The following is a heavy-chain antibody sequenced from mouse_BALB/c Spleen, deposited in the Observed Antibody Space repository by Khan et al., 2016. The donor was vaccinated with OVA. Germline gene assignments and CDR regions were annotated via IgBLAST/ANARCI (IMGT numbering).Heavy chain of an antibody. CDR1: GYSITSEFA. CDR2: ISYSGNT. J-gene: IGHJ3*01. D-gene: IGHD2-4*01. Sequence: VQLKQSGPGLVKPSQSLSLTCTVTGYSITSEFAWNWIRQFPGNKLEWMGYISYSGNTRYNPSLKSLISITRDTSRNQFFLQLNSVTTEDTATEYCARKYYYDYDPFPYWGQGTLVTVSA. CDR3: ARKYYYDYDPFPY. V-gene: IGHV3-2*02.